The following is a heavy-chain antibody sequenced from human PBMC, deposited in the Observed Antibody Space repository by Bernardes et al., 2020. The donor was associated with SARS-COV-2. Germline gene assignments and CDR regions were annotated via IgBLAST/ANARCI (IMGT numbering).Heavy chain of an antibody. J-gene: IGHJ4*02. CDR3: AKRRVEWELLHYFDS. Sequence: GGSLRLSCEVSGFTFSSYTMNWVRQPPGKWLEWVSTITAIGDSTYYADSVKGRSTIYRDNSKDRLYLQMNSLRAEDPAVYFCAKRRVEWELLHYFDSWGQGTRVTVSS. CDR2: ITAIGDST. V-gene: IGHV3-23*01. CDR1: GFTFSSYT. D-gene: IGHD1-26*01.